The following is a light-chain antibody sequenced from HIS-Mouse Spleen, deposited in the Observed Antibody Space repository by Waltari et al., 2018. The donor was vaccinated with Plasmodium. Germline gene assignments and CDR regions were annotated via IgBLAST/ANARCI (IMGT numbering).Light chain of an antibody. CDR2: EDS. J-gene: IGLJ3*02. CDR3: YSTDSSGNHRV. Sequence: SSELTQPPSVSVSPGQPARITCSGAALPQKYAYWYQQKSGQAPVLVIYEDSKRPSGIPERFSGSSSGTMATLTISGAQVEDEADYYCYSTDSSGNHRVFGGGTKLTVL. V-gene: IGLV3-10*01. CDR1: ALPQKY.